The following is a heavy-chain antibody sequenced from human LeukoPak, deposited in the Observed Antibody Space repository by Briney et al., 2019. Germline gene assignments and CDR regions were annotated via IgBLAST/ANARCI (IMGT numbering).Heavy chain of an antibody. J-gene: IGHJ6*03. CDR2: ISGSDPGT. CDR1: GFTFRTYA. V-gene: IGHV3-23*01. D-gene: IGHD2-8*02. CDR3: AKAPLRSCTGARCYSLDA. Sequence: PGGSLRLSCVASGFTFRTYAMSWVRQTPWRGLEWVSAISGSDPGTYHAESVKGRFTISRDNSKNTLYLQMNNLRAADTAIYFCAKAPLRSCTGARCYSLDAWGKGTTVSVSS.